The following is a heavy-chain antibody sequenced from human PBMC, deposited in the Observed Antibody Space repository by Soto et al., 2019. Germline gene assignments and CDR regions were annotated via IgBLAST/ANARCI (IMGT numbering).Heavy chain of an antibody. CDR2: IIPIFGTA. D-gene: IGHD6-19*01. Sequence: ASVKVSCKASGGTFSSYAISWVRQAPGQGLEWMGGIIPIFGTANYAQKFQGRVTITADESTSTAYMELSSLRSEDTAVYYCAREAAALAVAGSEYFQHWGQGTLVTVSS. V-gene: IGHV1-69*13. CDR1: GGTFSSYA. CDR3: AREAAALAVAGSEYFQH. J-gene: IGHJ1*01.